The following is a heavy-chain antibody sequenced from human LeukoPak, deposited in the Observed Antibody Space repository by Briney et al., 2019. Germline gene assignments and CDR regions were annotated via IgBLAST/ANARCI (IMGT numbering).Heavy chain of an antibody. CDR3: ATTIRDYGGNNWFDP. V-gene: IGHV1-18*01. CDR1: GYTFTSYG. D-gene: IGHD4-23*01. Sequence: ASVKVSCKASGYTFTSYGISWVRQAPGQGLEWMGWISAYNGNTNYAQKLQGRVTMTTDTSTSTAYMELRSLRSDDTAVYYCATTIRDYGGNNWFDPWGQGTLVTVSS. CDR2: ISAYNGNT. J-gene: IGHJ5*02.